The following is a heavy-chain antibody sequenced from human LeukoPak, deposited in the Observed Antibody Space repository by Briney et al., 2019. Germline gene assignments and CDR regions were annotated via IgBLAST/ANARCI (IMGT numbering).Heavy chain of an antibody. CDR2: ISSSGSTI. D-gene: IGHD2-21*02. CDR3: ARDQGRFKDCGGDCYAAFYI. Sequence: GGSLRLSCAASGFTFSSYEMNWVRQAPGKGLEWVSYISSSGSTIYYADSVKGRFTISRDNAKNSLYLQMNSLRAEDTAVYYCARDQGRFKDCGGDCYAAFYIWGQGAMVTVSS. CDR1: GFTFSSYE. J-gene: IGHJ3*02. V-gene: IGHV3-48*03.